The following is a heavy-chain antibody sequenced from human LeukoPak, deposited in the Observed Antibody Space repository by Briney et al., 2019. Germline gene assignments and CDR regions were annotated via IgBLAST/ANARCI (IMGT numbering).Heavy chain of an antibody. CDR1: GFTFSSYA. CDR2: ISGSGGST. V-gene: IGHV3-23*01. J-gene: IGHJ3*02. Sequence: GGSLRLSCAASGFTFSSYAMSWVRQAPGKGLEWVSAISGSGGSTYYADSVKGRFTISRDNSKNTLYLQMNSLRAEDTAVYYCVKEEYYYDSSGYCPAFDIWGQGTMVTVSS. D-gene: IGHD3-22*01. CDR3: VKEEYYYDSSGYCPAFDI.